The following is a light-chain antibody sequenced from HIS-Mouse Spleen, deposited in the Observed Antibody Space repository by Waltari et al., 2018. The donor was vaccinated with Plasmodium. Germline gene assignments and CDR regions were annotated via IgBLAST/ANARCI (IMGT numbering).Light chain of an antibody. CDR1: QSVSSN. Sequence: QLLFTLSVSPGERATLSCRASQSVSSNLAWYQQKPGQAPRLLIYGASTRATGIPARFSGSGSGTEFTLTISSMQSEDFAVYYCQQYNNWPPSITFGQGTRLEIK. CDR2: GAS. V-gene: IGKV3-15*01. CDR3: QQYNNWPPSIT. J-gene: IGKJ5*01.